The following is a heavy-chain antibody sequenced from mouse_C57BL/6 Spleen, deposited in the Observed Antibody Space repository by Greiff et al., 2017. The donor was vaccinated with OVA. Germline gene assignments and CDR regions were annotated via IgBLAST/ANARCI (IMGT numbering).Heavy chain of an antibody. D-gene: IGHD1-1*01. V-gene: IGHV1-69*01. CDR1: GYTFTSYW. CDR3: ARRGDGSSSYFDY. Sequence: QVQLQQPGAELVMPGASVKLSCKASGYTFTSYWMHWVKQRPGQGLEWIGEIDPSDSYTNYNQKFKGKSTLTVDKSSSTAYMQLSSLTSEDSAVYYCARRGDGSSSYFDYWGQGTTLTVSS. J-gene: IGHJ2*01. CDR2: IDPSDSYT.